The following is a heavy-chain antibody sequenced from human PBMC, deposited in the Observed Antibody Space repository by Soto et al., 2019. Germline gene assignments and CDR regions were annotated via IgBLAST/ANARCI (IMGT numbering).Heavy chain of an antibody. V-gene: IGHV4-59*01. CDR2: IYYSGST. CDR1: GGSISSYY. Sequence: SETLSLTCTVSGGSISSYYWSWIRQPPGKGLEWIGYIYYSGSTNYNPSLKSRVTISVDTSKNQFSLKLSSVTAADTAVYYCARGVLGAYWGQGTLVTVSS. D-gene: IGHD3-3*02. CDR3: ARGVLGAY. J-gene: IGHJ4*02.